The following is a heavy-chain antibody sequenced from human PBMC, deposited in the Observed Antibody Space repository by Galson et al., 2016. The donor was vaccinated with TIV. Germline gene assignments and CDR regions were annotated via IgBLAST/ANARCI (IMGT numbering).Heavy chain of an antibody. J-gene: IGHJ4*02. Sequence: SVKVSCKASGYTFTSNYVHWVRQAPGQGLEWMGFINPSGGVTFYTRKFQGRVTMTTDTSTSTVYMEMGSLSSEDAAVYFCARDTRSGYSNGWPPFDYWGQGTLVTVSS. CDR3: ARDTRSGYSNGWPPFDY. V-gene: IGHV1-46*03. CDR2: INPSGGVT. CDR1: GYTFTSNY. D-gene: IGHD6-25*01.